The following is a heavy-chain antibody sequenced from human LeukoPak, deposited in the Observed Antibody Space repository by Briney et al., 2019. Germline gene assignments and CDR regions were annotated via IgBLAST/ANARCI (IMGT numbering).Heavy chain of an antibody. CDR1: GFSFNNYW. V-gene: IGHV3-74*01. CDR3: TRTGYRHGMDV. CDR2: TSTDGSTT. Sequence: PGRSLRLSCAASGFSFNNYWIHWVRQAPGKGLVWVSSTSTDGSTTVYGDSVKGRLTISRDNGKNTLDLQLNSLRVEDTAVYFCTRTGYRHGMDVWGQGTTVTVSS. D-gene: IGHD3-16*02. J-gene: IGHJ6*02.